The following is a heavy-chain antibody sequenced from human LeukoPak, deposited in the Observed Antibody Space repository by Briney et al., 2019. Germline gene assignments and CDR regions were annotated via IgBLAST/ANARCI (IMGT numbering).Heavy chain of an antibody. CDR1: GFAFSTFA. CDR3: AKDAVAPGSSGDFFDY. CDR2: IVRSGDTT. J-gene: IGHJ4*02. Sequence: GGSLRLSCAASGFAFSTFAMTWVRQAPGKGLEWVSTIVRSGDTTYSTDSVKGRFTVSRDNSKNTLYLQMNSPRAEDTAVYYCAKDAVAPGSSGDFFDYWGLGTLVTVSS. V-gene: IGHV3-23*01. D-gene: IGHD3-10*01.